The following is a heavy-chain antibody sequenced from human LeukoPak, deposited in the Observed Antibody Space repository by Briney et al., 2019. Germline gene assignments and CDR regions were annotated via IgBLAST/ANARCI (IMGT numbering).Heavy chain of an antibody. Sequence: RGSLRLSCAASGFTFSSYAMHWVRQAPGKGLGWVGVISYDGSNKYYADSVKGRFTISRDNSKNTLYLQMNSLRAEDTAVYYCANNYYDSSGYYMVDYWGQGTLVTVSS. D-gene: IGHD3-22*01. CDR1: GFTFSSYA. CDR3: ANNYYDSSGYYMVDY. CDR2: ISYDGSNK. V-gene: IGHV3-30-3*01. J-gene: IGHJ4*02.